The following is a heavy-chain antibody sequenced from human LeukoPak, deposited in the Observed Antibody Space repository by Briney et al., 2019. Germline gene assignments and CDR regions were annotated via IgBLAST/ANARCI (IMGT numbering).Heavy chain of an antibody. D-gene: IGHD6-13*01. CDR1: GYSLTNHY. Sequence: PSETLSLTCAVHGYSLTNHYWLWIRQPPGKGLEWIAEVLHTGSTNCNPSFKSRVTVSVDTSKNQFFLNLTTVTAADMAVYYCARGPAAVHPWGRGILVTVSS. V-gene: IGHV4-34*12. J-gene: IGHJ5*02. CDR3: ARGPAAVHP. CDR2: VLHTGST.